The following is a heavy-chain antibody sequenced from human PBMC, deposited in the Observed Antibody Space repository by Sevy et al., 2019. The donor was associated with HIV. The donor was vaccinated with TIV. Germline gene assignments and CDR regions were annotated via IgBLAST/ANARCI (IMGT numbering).Heavy chain of an antibody. CDR2: IRSKAYGGTT. Sequence: GGSLRLSCAASGFTFGDYAMSWFRQAPGKGLEWVGFIRSKAYGGTTEYAASVKGRFTISRDDSKSIAYLQMNSLKTEDTAVYYCTRDTIFGRYYYYGMDVWGQGTTVTVSS. V-gene: IGHV3-49*03. CDR3: TRDTIFGRYYYYGMDV. CDR1: GFTFGDYA. D-gene: IGHD3-3*01. J-gene: IGHJ6*02.